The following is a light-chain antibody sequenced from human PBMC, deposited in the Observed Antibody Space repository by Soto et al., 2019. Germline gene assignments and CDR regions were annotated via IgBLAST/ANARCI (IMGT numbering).Light chain of an antibody. V-gene: IGKV1-5*01. J-gene: IGKJ4*01. CDR1: QSVRSW. CDR2: DVS. Sequence: DIQMTQSPSTLSASVGDRVTITCRASQSVRSWLAWYQQKPGRAPKFLIYDVSSLESGVPSRFSGSGSGTEFTLTISNLQPDDFATYYCQQYDNYPLTFGGGTKVDIK. CDR3: QQYDNYPLT.